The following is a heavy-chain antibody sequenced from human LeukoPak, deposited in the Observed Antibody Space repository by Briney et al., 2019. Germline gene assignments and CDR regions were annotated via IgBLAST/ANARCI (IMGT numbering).Heavy chain of an antibody. CDR1: GFIFNDYY. Sequence: GGSLRLSCAASGFIFNDYYMSCIRQAPGKGRELGSYITRSGSAKYYGDAVKGRFTISRDNARNSLYLQMNSLRAEDTAVYYCARGISHTAIVYIDAFDMWGQGTTVTVSS. CDR3: ARGISHTAIVYIDAFDM. J-gene: IGHJ3*02. D-gene: IGHD5-18*01. V-gene: IGHV3-11*04. CDR2: ITRSGSAK.